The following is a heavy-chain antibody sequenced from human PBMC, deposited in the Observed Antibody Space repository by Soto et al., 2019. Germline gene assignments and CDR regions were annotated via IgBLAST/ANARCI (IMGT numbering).Heavy chain of an antibody. J-gene: IGHJ5*02. V-gene: IGHV4-39*01. CDR2: IYYSGST. Sequence: SETLSLTCTVSGGSISSSSYYWGWIRQPPVKGLEWIGSIYYSGSTYYNPSLKSRVTISVDTSKNQFSLKLSSVTAADTAVYYCASLRYNSGWFNWFDPWGQGTLVTVSS. D-gene: IGHD6-19*01. CDR1: GGSISSSSYY. CDR3: ASLRYNSGWFNWFDP.